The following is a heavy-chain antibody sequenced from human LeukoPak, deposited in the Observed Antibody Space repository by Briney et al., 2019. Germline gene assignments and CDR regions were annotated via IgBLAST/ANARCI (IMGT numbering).Heavy chain of an antibody. CDR2: INWNGGST. Sequence: PGGSLRLSCAASGFTFDDYGMSWVRQAPGKWLEWVSGINWNGGSTGCADSVKGRFTISRDNAKNSLYLQMNSLRAEDTALYYCATGGPTIAADYWGQGTLVTVSS. D-gene: IGHD6-13*01. V-gene: IGHV3-20*04. J-gene: IGHJ4*02. CDR3: ATGGPTIAADY. CDR1: GFTFDDYG.